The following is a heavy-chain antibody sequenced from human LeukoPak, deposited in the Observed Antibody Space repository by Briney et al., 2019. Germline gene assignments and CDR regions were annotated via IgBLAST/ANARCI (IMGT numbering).Heavy chain of an antibody. CDR3: ASRGYSPYYYYYYMDV. Sequence: GGSLRLSRAASGFTFSSYWMSWVRQAPGKGLEWVANIKQDGSEKYYVDSVKGRFTISRDNAKNSLYLQMNSLRAEDTAVYYCASRGYSPYYYYYYMDVWGKGTTVTVSS. CDR2: IKQDGSEK. V-gene: IGHV3-7*01. CDR1: GFTFSSYW. J-gene: IGHJ6*03. D-gene: IGHD3-22*01.